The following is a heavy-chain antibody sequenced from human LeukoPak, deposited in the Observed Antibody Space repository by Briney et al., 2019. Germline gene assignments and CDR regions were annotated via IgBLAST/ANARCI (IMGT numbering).Heavy chain of an antibody. CDR1: GGTFSSYA. V-gene: IGHV1-69*05. CDR2: IIPIFGTA. D-gene: IGHD3-10*01. J-gene: IGHJ4*02. Sequence: SVKVSCKASGGTFSSYAISWVRQAPGQGLEWMGRIIPIFGTANYAQKFQGRVTITTDESTSTAYMELSSLRSEDTAVYYCARDRPYYATSGSFDYWGQGTLVTVSS. CDR3: ARDRPYYATSGSFDY.